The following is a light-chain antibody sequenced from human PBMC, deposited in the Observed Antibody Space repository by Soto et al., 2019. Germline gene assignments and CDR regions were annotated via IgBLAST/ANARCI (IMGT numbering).Light chain of an antibody. CDR1: QSISSY. V-gene: IGKV1-39*01. Sequence: DIQMTQSPSSLSASVGDRVTVASRASQSISSYLNWYQQKPGKAPKLLIYAASSLQSGVPSRFSGSGSGTDFTLTITSLQPEDFATYYCQQSYSTPLTVGGGTKVDI. CDR2: AAS. J-gene: IGKJ4*01. CDR3: QQSYSTPLT.